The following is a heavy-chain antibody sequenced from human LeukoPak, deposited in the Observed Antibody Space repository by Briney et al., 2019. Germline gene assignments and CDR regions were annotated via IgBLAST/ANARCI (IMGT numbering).Heavy chain of an antibody. CDR3: AKSPSDISGYYLDAFDI. D-gene: IGHD3-22*01. J-gene: IGHJ3*02. Sequence: PGGSLRLSCAASGFTFSSSWMSWVRQAPGKGLEWVSAISGSGGSTYYADSVKGRFTISRDNSKNTLYLQMNTLRAEDTAVYYCAKSPSDISGYYLDAFDIWGQGTMVTVSS. CDR1: GFTFSSSW. V-gene: IGHV3-23*01. CDR2: ISGSGGST.